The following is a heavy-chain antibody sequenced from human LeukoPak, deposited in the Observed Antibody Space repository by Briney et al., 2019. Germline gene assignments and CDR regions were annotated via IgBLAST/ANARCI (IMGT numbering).Heavy chain of an antibody. CDR3: ARDPHSSSWYDY. CDR2: INPSGDST. CDR1: VYTFTNYY. D-gene: IGHD6-13*01. Sequence: ASVKVSCKASVYTFTNYYMHWVRPAPGQGLDWMGIINPSGDSTSYAQKFQGRVTLTRDTSTSTVYMELSSLRSEDTAVYYCARDPHSSSWYDYWGQGTLVTVSS. J-gene: IGHJ4*02. V-gene: IGHV1-46*01.